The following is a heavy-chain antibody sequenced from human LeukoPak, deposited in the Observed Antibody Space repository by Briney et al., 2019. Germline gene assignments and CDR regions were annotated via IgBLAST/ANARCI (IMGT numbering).Heavy chain of an antibody. CDR2: INHSGST. J-gene: IGHJ4*02. Sequence: SETLSLTCAVYGGSFSGYYWSWIRQPPGKGLEWIGEINHSGSTNYNPSLKSRVTISVDTSKNQFSLKLSSVTAADTAVYYCARKGIAAATRTSRPYYFDYWGQGTLVTVSS. CDR1: GGSFSGYY. V-gene: IGHV4-34*01. D-gene: IGHD6-13*01. CDR3: ARKGIAAATRTSRPYYFDY.